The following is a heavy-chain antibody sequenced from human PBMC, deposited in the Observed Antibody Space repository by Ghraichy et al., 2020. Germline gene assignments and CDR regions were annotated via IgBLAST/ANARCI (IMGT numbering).Heavy chain of an antibody. Sequence: SETLSLTCTVSGGSIRSSSFYWGWIRQPPGKGLEWIGSIYYSGSTYYNPALRSRVTISVDTSKNQFSLKLGSVTASDTAVYYCARHVGNWYPDLWGRGTLVTVSS. V-gene: IGHV4-39*01. CDR2: IYYSGST. CDR3: ARHVGNWYPDL. CDR1: GGSIRSSSFY. J-gene: IGHJ2*01.